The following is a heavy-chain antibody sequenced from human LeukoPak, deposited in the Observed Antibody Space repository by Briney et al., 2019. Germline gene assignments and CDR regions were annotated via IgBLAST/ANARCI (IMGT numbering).Heavy chain of an antibody. CDR1: GYTFSSYA. D-gene: IGHD6-13*01. CDR3: ASQGRANSWYKAGQYNWFDP. CDR2: ISGSGGST. J-gene: IGHJ5*02. Sequence: GGSLRLSCEASGYTFSSYAMSWVRQAPGKGLEWVSAISGSGGSTYYADSVKGRFTISRDTSKNTLYLQMNSLRAEDTAVYYCASQGRANSWYKAGQYNWFDPWGQGTLVTVSS. V-gene: IGHV3-23*01.